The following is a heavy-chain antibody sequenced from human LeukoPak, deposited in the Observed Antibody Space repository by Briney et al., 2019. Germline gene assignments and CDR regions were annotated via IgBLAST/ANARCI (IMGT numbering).Heavy chain of an antibody. Sequence: GGSLRLSSAASGFMFSSYGMHWVRQAPGKGLEWVAFIRYDGSNKYYADSVKGRFTISRDNSKNTLYLQMNSLRAEDTAVYYCTKTVTYVDYYYMDVWGKGTTVTISS. CDR2: IRYDGSNK. V-gene: IGHV3-30*02. J-gene: IGHJ6*03. CDR1: GFMFSSYG. D-gene: IGHD1-14*01. CDR3: TKTVTYVDYYYMDV.